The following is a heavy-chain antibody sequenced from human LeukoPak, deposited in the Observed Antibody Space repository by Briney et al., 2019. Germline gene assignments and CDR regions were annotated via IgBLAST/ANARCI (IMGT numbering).Heavy chain of an antibody. CDR2: IYYSGST. J-gene: IGHJ4*02. CDR3: ARDQEQLGVDY. V-gene: IGHV4-31*03. Sequence: SETLSLTCTVSGGSISSGGYYWSWIRQHPGEGLEWIGYIYYSGSTYYNPSLKSRVTISVDTSKNQFSLKLSSVTAADTAVYYCARDQEQLGVDYWGQGTLVTVSS. CDR1: GGSISSGGYY. D-gene: IGHD6-6*01.